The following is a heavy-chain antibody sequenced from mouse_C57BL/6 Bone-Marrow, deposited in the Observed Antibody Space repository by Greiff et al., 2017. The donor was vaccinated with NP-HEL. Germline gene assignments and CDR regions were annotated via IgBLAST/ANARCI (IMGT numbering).Heavy chain of an antibody. Sequence: VMLVASGGGLVKPGGSLKLSCAASGFTFSSYAMSWVRQTPEKRLEWVATISDGGSYTYYPDNVKGRFTISRDNAKNNLYLQMSHLKTEDTAMYYCARYGNYDYWGQGTTLTGSS. CDR2: ISDGGSYT. CDR1: GFTFSSYA. D-gene: IGHD2-10*02. J-gene: IGHJ2*01. V-gene: IGHV5-4*03. CDR3: ARYGNYDY.